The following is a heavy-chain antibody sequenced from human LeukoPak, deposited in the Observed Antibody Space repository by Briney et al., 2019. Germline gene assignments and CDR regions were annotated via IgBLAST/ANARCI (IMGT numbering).Heavy chain of an antibody. CDR2: ISSSGSTI. V-gene: IGHV3-48*03. D-gene: IGHD3-9*01. Sequence: GGSLRLSCAASGFTFSSYEMNWVRQAPGKGLEGVSYISSSGSTIYYADSVKGRFTISRDNAKNSLYLQMNSLRAEDTAVYYCARVPRSYDILTGYYSWGQGTLVTVSS. CDR1: GFTFSSYE. CDR3: ARVPRSYDILTGYYS. J-gene: IGHJ4*02.